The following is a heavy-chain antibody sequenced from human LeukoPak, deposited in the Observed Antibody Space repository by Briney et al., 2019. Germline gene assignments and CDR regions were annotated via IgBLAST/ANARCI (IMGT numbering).Heavy chain of an antibody. J-gene: IGHJ4*02. V-gene: IGHV1-24*01. CDR1: GFTFNSYA. CDR2: FDPEEGDN. Sequence: AGGSLRLSCAASGFTFNSYAMHWVRQAPGKGLEWMGGFDPEEGDNMYAQPFQGRVTLTEDTSTDTAYMELTNLRSEDTAIYYCATQDFDALDSWGQGTLVTVSS. D-gene: IGHD3/OR15-3a*01. CDR3: ATQDFDALDS.